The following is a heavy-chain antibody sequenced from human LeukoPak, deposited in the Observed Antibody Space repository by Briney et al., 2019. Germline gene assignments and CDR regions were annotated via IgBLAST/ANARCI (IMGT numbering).Heavy chain of an antibody. J-gene: IGHJ4*02. D-gene: IGHD3-22*01. CDR3: ARGRRRGVYDSSGYYFDY. V-gene: IGHV4-30-2*01. CDR1: GGSISSGGYS. CDR2: IYHSGST. Sequence: SETLSLTCAVSGGSISSGGYSWSWIRQPPGKGLEWIGYIYHSGSTYYNPSLKSRVTISVDRSKNQFSLKLSSVTAADTAVYYCARGRRRGVYDSSGYYFDYWGQGTLVTVSS.